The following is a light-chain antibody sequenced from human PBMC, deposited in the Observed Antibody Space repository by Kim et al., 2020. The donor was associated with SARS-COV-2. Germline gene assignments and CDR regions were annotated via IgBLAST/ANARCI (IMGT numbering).Light chain of an antibody. V-gene: IGKV3-15*01. J-gene: IGKJ1*01. CDR1: QSAGTN. CDR3: QQYNDWPWT. Sequence: EIVMTQSPATLSVSPGERATLSCRASQSAGTNLAWYQHKPGQAPRLLISDSSTRATGIPARFSGSGSGTEFTLTISSLQSEDFALYYCQQYNDWPWTCGPGTKVDIK. CDR2: DSS.